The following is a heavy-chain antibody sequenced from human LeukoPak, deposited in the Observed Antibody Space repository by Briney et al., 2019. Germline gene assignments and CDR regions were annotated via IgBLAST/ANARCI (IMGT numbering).Heavy chain of an antibody. J-gene: IGHJ4*02. CDR2: IYSSGIT. V-gene: IGHV4-4*07. D-gene: IGHD2-15*01. CDR1: GVSVSNYY. Sequence: SETLSLTCTVSGVSVSNYYWAWVRQPAGKGPEWIGRIYSSGITNYNPSLRSRVSVSLDTSKNQFSLKLNSVTAADMAVCYCATEGPLIWRPPHFESWGQGTLVIVSS. CDR3: ATEGPLIWRPPHFES.